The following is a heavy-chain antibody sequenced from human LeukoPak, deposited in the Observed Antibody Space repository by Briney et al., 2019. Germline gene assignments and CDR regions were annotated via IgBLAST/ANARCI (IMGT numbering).Heavy chain of an antibody. Sequence: GRSLRLSCAASGFTFSSYAMHWVRQAPGKGLEWVAVISYDGSNKYYADSVKGRFTISRDNSENTLYLQMNSLRAEDTAVYYCATAGITGTNWFDPWGQGTLVTVSS. D-gene: IGHD1/OR15-1a*01. CDR1: GFTFSSYA. CDR2: ISYDGSNK. CDR3: ATAGITGTNWFDP. V-gene: IGHV3-30*01. J-gene: IGHJ5*02.